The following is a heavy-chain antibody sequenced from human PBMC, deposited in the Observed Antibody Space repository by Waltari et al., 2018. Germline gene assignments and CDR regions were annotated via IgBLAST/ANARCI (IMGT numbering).Heavy chain of an antibody. CDR2: INHSGST. CDR3: AKDPQWLVPEAFDI. Sequence: QVQLQQWGAGLLKPSETLSLTCAVYGGSFSGYSWSWIRQPPGKGLEWIGEINHSGSTNYNPSLKSRVTISVDTSKNQFSLKLSSVTAADTAVYYCAKDPQWLVPEAFDIWGQGTMVTVSS. D-gene: IGHD6-19*01. CDR1: GGSFSGYS. V-gene: IGHV4-34*01. J-gene: IGHJ3*02.